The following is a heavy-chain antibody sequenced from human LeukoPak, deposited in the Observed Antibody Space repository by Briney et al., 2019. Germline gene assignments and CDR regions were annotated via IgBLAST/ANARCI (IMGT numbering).Heavy chain of an antibody. V-gene: IGHV4-34*01. Sequence: WETLSLTCAVYGGSFSDYYWTWIGQPPGKGLEWIGEINHRGSTHYNPSLKSRVTISVDTSKKQFSLKLSSVTAADTAVYYCATYSTGFDIWGEGTVDTVSS. J-gene: IGHJ3*02. CDR1: GGSFSDYY. D-gene: IGHD6-19*01. CDR3: ATYSTGFDI. CDR2: INHRGST.